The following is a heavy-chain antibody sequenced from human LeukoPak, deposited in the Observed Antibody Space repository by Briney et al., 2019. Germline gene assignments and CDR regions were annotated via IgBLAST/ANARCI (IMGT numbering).Heavy chain of an antibody. CDR2: ISSDSAYM. V-gene: IGHV3-21*01. Sequence: PGGSLRLSCAASGFSFSSYNMIWVRQAPGKGLEWVSSISSDSAYMYYAESLKGRFTISRDNAKNSLYLQMNSLRAEDTAVYYCARLRIAAVGDYWGQGTLVTVSS. D-gene: IGHD6-13*01. CDR3: ARLRIAAVGDY. J-gene: IGHJ4*02. CDR1: GFSFSSYN.